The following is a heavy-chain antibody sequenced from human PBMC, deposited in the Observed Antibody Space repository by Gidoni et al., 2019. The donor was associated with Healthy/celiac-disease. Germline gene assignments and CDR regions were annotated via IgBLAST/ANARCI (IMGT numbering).Heavy chain of an antibody. CDR1: GFTFSSYW. Sequence: EVQLVESGGGLVQPGGSLRLSCAASGFTFSSYWMSWVRQAPGKGLEWGANIKQDGSEKYYVDSVKGRFTISRDNAKNSLYLQMNSLRAEDTAVYYCARSTTVGGYDFDYWGQGTLVTVSS. V-gene: IGHV3-7*01. J-gene: IGHJ4*02. CDR2: IKQDGSEK. CDR3: ARSTTVGGYDFDY. D-gene: IGHD4-17*01.